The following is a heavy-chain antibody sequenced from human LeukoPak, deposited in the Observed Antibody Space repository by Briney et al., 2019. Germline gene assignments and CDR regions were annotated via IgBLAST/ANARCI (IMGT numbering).Heavy chain of an antibody. J-gene: IGHJ4*02. CDR2: IYYSGST. V-gene: IGHV4-59*01. CDR1: GGSISSYY. D-gene: IGHD3-22*01. CDR3: ARVRGYYDSSGYDY. Sequence: SETLSLTCTVSGGSISSYYWSWIRQPPGKGLEWIGYIYYSGSTNYNPSLKSRVTISVDTSKNQFSLKLSSVTAADTAVYYCARVRGYYDSSGYDYWGQGTLVTVSS.